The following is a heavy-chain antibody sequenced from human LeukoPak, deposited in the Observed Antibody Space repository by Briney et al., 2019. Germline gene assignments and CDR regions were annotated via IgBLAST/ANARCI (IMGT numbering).Heavy chain of an antibody. CDR3: ATFYDILTGYAFDI. D-gene: IGHD3-9*01. Sequence: GGSLRPSCAASGFTFSSYSMNWVRQAPGKGLEWVSSISSSSSYIYYADSVKGRFTISRDNSKNTLYLQMNSLRAEDTAVYYCATFYDILTGYAFDIWGQGTMVTVSS. V-gene: IGHV3-21*01. CDR1: GFTFSSYS. J-gene: IGHJ3*02. CDR2: ISSSSSYI.